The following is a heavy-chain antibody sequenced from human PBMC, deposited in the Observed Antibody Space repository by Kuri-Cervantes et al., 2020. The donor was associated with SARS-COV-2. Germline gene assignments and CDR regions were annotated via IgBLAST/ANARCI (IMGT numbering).Heavy chain of an antibody. CDR3: ASFLEGQTVTTAGVFDY. Sequence: GGSLRLSCAASGFTFSSYAMHWVRQAPGKGLEWVAVISYDGSNKYYADSVKGRFTISRDNSKNTLYLQMNSLRAEDTAVYYCASFLEGQTVTTAGVFDYWGQGTLVTVSS. CDR2: ISYDGSNK. CDR1: GFTFSSYA. V-gene: IGHV3-30-3*01. D-gene: IGHD4-17*01. J-gene: IGHJ4*02.